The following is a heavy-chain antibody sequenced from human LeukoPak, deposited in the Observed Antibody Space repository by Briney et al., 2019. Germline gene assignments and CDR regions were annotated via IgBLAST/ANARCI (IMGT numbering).Heavy chain of an antibody. D-gene: IGHD1-14*01. Sequence: ASVKVSCKASGYTFTSYYMHWARQAPGQGLEWMGIINPSGGSTSYAQKFQGRVTMTRDTSTSTVYMELSSLRFEDTAVYYCARDLGIRYAFDIWGQGTMVTVSS. J-gene: IGHJ3*02. CDR1: GYTFTSYY. CDR2: INPSGGST. CDR3: ARDLGIRYAFDI. V-gene: IGHV1-46*01.